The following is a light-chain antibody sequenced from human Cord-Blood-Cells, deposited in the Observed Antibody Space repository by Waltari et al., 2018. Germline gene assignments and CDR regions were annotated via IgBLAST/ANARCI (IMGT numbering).Light chain of an antibody. CDR3: SSYTSSSTLVV. J-gene: IGLJ2*01. V-gene: IGLV2-14*01. CDR1: SSDVGGYNY. Sequence: SALTQPASVSGSPGPSIPLSCPGTSSDVGGYNYFPWYQQHPGKAPKLMIYDVSNRPSGVSNRFSGSKSGNTASLTISGLQAEDEADYYCSSYTSSSTLVVFGGGTKLTVL. CDR2: DVS.